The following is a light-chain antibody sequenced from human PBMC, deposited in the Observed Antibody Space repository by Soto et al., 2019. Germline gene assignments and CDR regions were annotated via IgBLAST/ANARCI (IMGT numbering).Light chain of an antibody. Sequence: AIPITQSPSSLSASVGGRSTISCPAIQGIGNALGWYQQKTGKPPKVLIYGASNLQSGVPPRFRGSGSGTDFTLAISSLQPEDSETYYCLQDINYPWTFGQGTKVDIK. CDR1: QGIGNA. CDR3: LQDINYPWT. CDR2: GAS. J-gene: IGKJ1*01. V-gene: IGKV1-6*01.